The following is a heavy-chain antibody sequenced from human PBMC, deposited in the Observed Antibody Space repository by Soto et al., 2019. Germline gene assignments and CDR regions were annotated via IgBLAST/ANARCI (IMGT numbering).Heavy chain of an antibody. CDR2: ISGSGGST. Sequence: GGSLRLSCAGSGFTFSNYVMSWVRQAPGKGLEWVSGISGSGGSTYYAGSVKGRFTISRDNSKNTLFLQMNSLRSEDTAVYYCARANNIAAAGTYGMDVWGQGTTVTVSS. CDR1: GFTFSNYV. D-gene: IGHD6-13*01. V-gene: IGHV3-23*01. J-gene: IGHJ6*02. CDR3: ARANNIAAAGTYGMDV.